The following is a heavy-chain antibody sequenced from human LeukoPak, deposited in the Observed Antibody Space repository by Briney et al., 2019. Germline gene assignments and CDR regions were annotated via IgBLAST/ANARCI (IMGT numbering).Heavy chain of an antibody. J-gene: IGHJ4*02. V-gene: IGHV4-34*01. CDR1: GGSFSGYY. D-gene: IGHD6-13*01. CDR3: ARVSAAAGTGVEFDY. Sequence: SETLSLTCAVYGGSFSGYYWSWIRQPPGKGLEWIGEINHSGSTNYNPSLKSRVTISVDTSKNQFSLKLSSVTAADTAVYYCARVSAAAGTGVEFDYWGQGTLVTVSP. CDR2: INHSGST.